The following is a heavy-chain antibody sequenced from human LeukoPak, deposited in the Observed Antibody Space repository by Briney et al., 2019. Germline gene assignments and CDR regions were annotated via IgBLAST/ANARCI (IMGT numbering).Heavy chain of an antibody. CDR2: INSSGSTI. Sequence: PAGTLTLSCAASGFTFSDYYMSWIRQAPGKGLDWVSYINSSGSTIYYADSVKGRFPISRDNAKNSLYLQMNSLRAEDTAVYYCARDPPDSSGESYWGQGTLGTVSS. CDR1: GFTFSDYY. CDR3: ARDPPDSSGESY. V-gene: IGHV3-11*04. D-gene: IGHD3-22*01. J-gene: IGHJ4*02.